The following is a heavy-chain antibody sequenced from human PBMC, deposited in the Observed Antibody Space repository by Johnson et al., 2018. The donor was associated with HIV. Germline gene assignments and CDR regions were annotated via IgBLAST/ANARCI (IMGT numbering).Heavy chain of an antibody. CDR3: AKVGGTTIIRDALDI. Sequence: QVQLVESGGGVVQPGRSLRLSCAASGFTFSSYGMHWVRQAPGKGLEWVAVISYDGNNKYYADSVKGRFTISRDNSRNTLYLQMNTLRTEDTALYYCAKVGGTTIIRDALDIWGQGTMVTVSS. V-gene: IGHV3-30*18. CDR1: GFTFSSYG. CDR2: ISYDGNNK. J-gene: IGHJ3*02. D-gene: IGHD1-26*01.